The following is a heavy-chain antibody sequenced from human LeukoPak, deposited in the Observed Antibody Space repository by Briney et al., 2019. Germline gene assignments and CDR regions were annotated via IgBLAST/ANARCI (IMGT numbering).Heavy chain of an antibody. CDR2: ISGSGGTT. CDR3: AFRTGWYEGLAAFDI. J-gene: IGHJ3*02. Sequence: PGGSLRLSCAASGFTFSSYAMSWVRQAPGKGLEWVSYISGSGGTTYYADFVKGRFTISRDNSKNTLYLQLNSLRAEDTALYYCAFRTGWYEGLAAFDIWGQGTMVTVSS. CDR1: GFTFSSYA. D-gene: IGHD3/OR15-3a*01. V-gene: IGHV3-23*01.